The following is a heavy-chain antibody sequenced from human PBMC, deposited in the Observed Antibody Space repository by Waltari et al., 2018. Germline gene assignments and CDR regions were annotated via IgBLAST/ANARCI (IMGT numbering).Heavy chain of an antibody. CDR3: ARDRGYCGGDCYKNLDS. CDR2: IKKDGGEK. D-gene: IGHD2-21*01. J-gene: IGHJ4*02. Sequence: EAQLVESGGGRVQPGGSLRLSCAALGSPFSDYWMPWVRQAPGKGLEWVANIKKDGGEKYYVDSVKGRFTVSRDNAKNSLYLQMSSLRAEDTAVYYCARDRGYCGGDCYKNLDSWGQGTLVAVSS. V-gene: IGHV3-7*01. CDR1: GSPFSDYW.